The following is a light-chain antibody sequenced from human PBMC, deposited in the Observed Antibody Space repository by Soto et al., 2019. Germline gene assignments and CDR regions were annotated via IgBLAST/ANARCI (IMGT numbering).Light chain of an antibody. J-gene: IGKJ1*01. CDR3: QQYNSYSPT. CDR1: QDVGRW. V-gene: IGKV1-5*01. CDR2: DAS. Sequence: DIQMTQSPSSLSASVGDTVSITCRSSQDVGRWLSWYQQKPWKAPKLLIYDASSLESGVPSRFSGSGSGTEFTLTSSCLQPDYFATYYCQQYNSYSPTFGQGTKVDIK.